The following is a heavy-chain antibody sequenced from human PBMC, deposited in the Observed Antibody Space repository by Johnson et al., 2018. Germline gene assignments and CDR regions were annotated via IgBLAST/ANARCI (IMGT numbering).Heavy chain of an antibody. D-gene: IGHD6-19*01. Sequence: VQLVESGAEVKKPGSSVKVSCKASGGTFSSYAISWVRQAPGQGLEWMGGIIPIFGTANYAQKFQGRVTITADESTSTAYMALSSLRSEDTAVYYCAGEHEQWLVPYGMDVWGQGTTVTVSS. CDR2: IIPIFGTA. CDR1: GGTFSSYA. V-gene: IGHV1-69*01. J-gene: IGHJ6*02. CDR3: AGEHEQWLVPYGMDV.